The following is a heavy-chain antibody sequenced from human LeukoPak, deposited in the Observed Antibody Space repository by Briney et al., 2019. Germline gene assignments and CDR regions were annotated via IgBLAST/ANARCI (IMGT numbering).Heavy chain of an antibody. V-gene: IGHV3-33*01. CDR2: IWYDGSNE. D-gene: IGHD6-19*01. CDR3: ATAVASSSGWYADY. CDR1: GFTFRSYG. Sequence: PGGSLRLSCAASGFTFRSYGMHWVRQAPGKGLEWVAVIWYDGSNEYYADSVKGRFTVSRDNSKNTLYLQMNSLRAEDTAVYYCATAVASSSGWYADYWGQGTLVTVSS. J-gene: IGHJ4*02.